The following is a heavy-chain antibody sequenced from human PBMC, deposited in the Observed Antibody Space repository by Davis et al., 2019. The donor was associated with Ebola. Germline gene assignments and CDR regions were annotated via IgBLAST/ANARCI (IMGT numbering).Heavy chain of an antibody. Sequence: SLNTSCASSGFTVRTNYMRWLRQAPGKGLEWVSVIYSGGSTYYADSVKGRFTISRDNSKNTLYLQMNSLRAEDTAVYYCSVTTIYYYYGMDVWGQGTAVTVSS. V-gene: IGHV3-66*01. CDR2: IYSGGST. CDR1: GFTVRTNY. CDR3: SVTTIYYYYGMDV. J-gene: IGHJ6*02. D-gene: IGHD4-17*01.